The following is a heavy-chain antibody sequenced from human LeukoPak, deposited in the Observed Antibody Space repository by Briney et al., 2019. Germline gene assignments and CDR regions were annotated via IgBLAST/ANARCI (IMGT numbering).Heavy chain of an antibody. CDR2: IKQDGSEK. Sequence: GGSLRLSCAASGFTFSSYWMSWVRQAPGKGLEWVANIKQDGSEKYYVDSVKGRFTISRDNAKNSLYLQMNRLRAEDTAVYYCARDVDYYGSGSYFYWGQGTLVTVSS. V-gene: IGHV3-7*01. CDR1: GFTFSSYW. J-gene: IGHJ4*02. CDR3: ARDVDYYGSGSYFY. D-gene: IGHD3-10*01.